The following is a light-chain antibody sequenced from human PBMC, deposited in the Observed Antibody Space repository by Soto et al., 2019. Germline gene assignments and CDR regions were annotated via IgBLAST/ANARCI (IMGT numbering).Light chain of an antibody. CDR1: QSVISS. CDR2: DAS. J-gene: IGKJ4*01. CDR3: QQYNNWPPLT. Sequence: EIVMTQSPATLSVSPGDRATLSCRASQSVISSLAWYQQIPGQAPRLLIYDASTRATGIPARFGGSGSGTEFTLTISSLQSEYFAVYYCQQYNNWPPLTFGGGTKVELK. V-gene: IGKV3-15*01.